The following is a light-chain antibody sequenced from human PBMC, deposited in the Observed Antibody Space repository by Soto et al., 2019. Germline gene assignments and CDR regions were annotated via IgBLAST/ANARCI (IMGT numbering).Light chain of an antibody. V-gene: IGKV1-9*01. Sequence: DIQLTQSPSFLSASLGDRVTITCRASQGIGSYLAWYQQKPRKAPRLLIYAASTLQSGVPSRFSGSGSDTEFTLTISSLQPEDFATYYCQQLNNYPLTFGGGTKVDIK. CDR3: QQLNNYPLT. CDR1: QGIGSY. CDR2: AAS. J-gene: IGKJ4*01.